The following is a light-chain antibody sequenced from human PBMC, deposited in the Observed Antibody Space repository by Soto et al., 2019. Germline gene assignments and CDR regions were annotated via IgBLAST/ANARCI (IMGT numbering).Light chain of an antibody. CDR2: EVS. CDR3: NSSTTGSLYV. CDR1: SSDVGKYDY. V-gene: IGLV2-8*01. J-gene: IGLJ1*01. Sequence: QSVLTQPPSASGSPGQSVTISCTGTSSDVGKYDYVSWFQHHPGKAPKLIIYEVSKRPSGVPDRFSGSKPGSTASLTVSGLQTEDEADYYCNSSTTGSLYVFGTGTKVTVL.